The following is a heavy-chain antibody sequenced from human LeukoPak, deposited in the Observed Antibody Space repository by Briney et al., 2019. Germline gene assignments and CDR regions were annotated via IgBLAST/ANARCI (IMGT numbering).Heavy chain of an antibody. V-gene: IGHV3-74*01. CDR3: VRSLTIAAAAIAFDI. D-gene: IGHD6-13*01. J-gene: IGHJ3*02. Sequence: GGSLRLSCAASGFTFSHFWMRWVRQVPGKGLVWVSRINSDGTTTTYADSVRGRFTISRDNAKNTLYLHMNSLTAEDTAVYFCVRSLTIAAAAIAFDIWGQGTMVTVSS. CDR1: GFTFSHFW. CDR2: INSDGTTT.